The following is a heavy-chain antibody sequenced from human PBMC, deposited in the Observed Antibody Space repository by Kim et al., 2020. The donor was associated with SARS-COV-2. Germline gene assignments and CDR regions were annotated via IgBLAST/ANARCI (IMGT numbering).Heavy chain of an antibody. Sequence: GGSLRLSCAASGFTFSSYSMNWVRQAPGKGLEWVSSISSSSSYIYYADSVKGRFTISRDNAKNSLYLQMNSLRAEDTAVYYCAREPTVTTWEGSWGQGTRVTVSS. CDR2: ISSSSSYI. CDR1: GFTFSSYS. V-gene: IGHV3-21*01. CDR3: AREPTVTTWEGS. J-gene: IGHJ4*02. D-gene: IGHD4-4*01.